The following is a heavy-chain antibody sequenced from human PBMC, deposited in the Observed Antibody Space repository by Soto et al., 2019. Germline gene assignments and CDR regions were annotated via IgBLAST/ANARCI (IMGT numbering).Heavy chain of an antibody. J-gene: IGHJ4*02. CDR1: GGSISSGGYY. Sequence: SETLSLTCTVSGGSISSGGYYWSWIRQHPGKGLEWIGYIYYSGSTYYNPSLKSRVTISVDTSKNQFSLKLSSVTAADTAVYYCARGACCYGDRFDYWGQGTLVTVPS. V-gene: IGHV4-31*03. CDR3: ARGACCYGDRFDY. CDR2: IYYSGST. D-gene: IGHD4-17*01.